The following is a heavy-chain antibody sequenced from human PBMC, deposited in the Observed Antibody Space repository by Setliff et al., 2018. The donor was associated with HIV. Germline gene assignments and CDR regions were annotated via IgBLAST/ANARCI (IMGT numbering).Heavy chain of an antibody. CDR3: ARGGVYYYDSSGWSMDY. CDR2: ISAYNGNT. V-gene: IGHV1-18*01. J-gene: IGHJ4*02. D-gene: IGHD3-22*01. CDR1: GYTFTSYD. Sequence: ASVKVSCKASGYTFTSYDISWVRQAPGQGLEWMGWISAYNGNTNYAQKLQGRVTMTTDTSTSTAYMELSSLRSEDTAVYYCARGGVYYYDSSGWSMDYWGQGTLVTVS.